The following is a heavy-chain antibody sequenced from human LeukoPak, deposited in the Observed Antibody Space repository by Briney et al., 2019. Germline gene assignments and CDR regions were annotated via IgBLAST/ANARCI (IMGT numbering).Heavy chain of an antibody. Sequence: ASVKVSCKASGYTVTDHALHWVRQAPGQGLEWLGWIKFENGETSYGWKFRGRVTVTRDTSISSASMEVSSLRSADTAVYYCARGQQWLEAFEHWGQGTLVTVSP. CDR2: IKFENGET. D-gene: IGHD6-19*01. V-gene: IGHV1-2*02. CDR3: ARGQQWLEAFEH. J-gene: IGHJ4*02. CDR1: GYTVTDHA.